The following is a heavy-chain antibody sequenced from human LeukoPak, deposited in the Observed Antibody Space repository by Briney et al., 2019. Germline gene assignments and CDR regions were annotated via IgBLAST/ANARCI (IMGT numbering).Heavy chain of an antibody. J-gene: IGHJ4*02. Sequence: SETLSLTCAVYGGSFSGYYRSWIRQPPGKGLEWIGEINHSRSTNYNPSRKSRVTISVDTSKNQFSLKLSSVTAADTAVYYCARWASRGNYGDYYYFDYWGQGTLVTVSS. CDR2: INHSRST. D-gene: IGHD4-17*01. CDR1: GGSFSGYY. V-gene: IGHV4-34*01. CDR3: ARWASRGNYGDYYYFDY.